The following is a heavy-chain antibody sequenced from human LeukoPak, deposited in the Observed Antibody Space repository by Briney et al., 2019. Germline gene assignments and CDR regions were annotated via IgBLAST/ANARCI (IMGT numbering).Heavy chain of an antibody. CDR3: ARDSTDCGGDCSPYYSDY. Sequence: GGSLRLSCAASGFTFSSYGMHWVRQAPGKGLEWVAVIWYDGSNKYYADSVKGRFTISRDNSKNTLYLQMNSLRAEDTAVYYCARDSTDCGGDCSPYYSDYWGQGTLVTVSS. J-gene: IGHJ4*02. D-gene: IGHD2-21*02. CDR1: GFTFSSYG. CDR2: IWYDGSNK. V-gene: IGHV3-33*01.